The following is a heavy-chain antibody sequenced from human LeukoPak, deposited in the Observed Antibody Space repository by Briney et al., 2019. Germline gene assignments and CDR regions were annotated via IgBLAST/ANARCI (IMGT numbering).Heavy chain of an antibody. CDR1: GYTFSDCY. CDR2: ISAYNGNT. CDR3: AREYYDSNKRDYFDY. V-gene: IGHV1-18*04. Sequence: ASVKVSCKASGYTFSDCYIHWVRQAPGQGLEWMGWISAYNGNTNYAQRLQGRVTMTTDTSTSTAYMELRSLRSDDTAVYYCAREYYDSNKRDYFDYWGQGTLVTVSS. J-gene: IGHJ4*02. D-gene: IGHD3-22*01.